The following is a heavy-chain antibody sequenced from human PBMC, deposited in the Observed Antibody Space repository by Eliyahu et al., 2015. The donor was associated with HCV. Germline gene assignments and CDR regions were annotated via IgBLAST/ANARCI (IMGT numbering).Heavy chain of an antibody. V-gene: IGHV3-74*01. CDR3: TRDIGGSGSY. CDR2: INEDGSRT. J-gene: IGHJ4*02. D-gene: IGHD3-10*01. CDR1: GYTFXRYW. Sequence: EVQLMESGGGLVQPGGSLRLSCAASGYTFXRYWMHWVRQVPGKGLVWVSRINEDGSRTDYADSVKGRFTMSRDNAKNTLYLQMDSLRVDDTAVYYCTRDIGGSGSYWGQGTLVTVSS.